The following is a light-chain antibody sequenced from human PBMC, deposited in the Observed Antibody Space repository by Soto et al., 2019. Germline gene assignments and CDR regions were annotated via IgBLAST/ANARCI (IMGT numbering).Light chain of an antibody. CDR2: SAS. CDR1: QGIGVR. V-gene: IGKV1-12*01. J-gene: IGKJ1*01. Sequence: IQMTQSPSTLSASIGDRVTITCRASQGIGVRLAWFQQKPGKAPQYLIQSASTLQSGVPSRFSGSGSGTEFILTINSLQPEDVAMYYCLQVNSFPRTFGQGTKVEIK. CDR3: LQVNSFPRT.